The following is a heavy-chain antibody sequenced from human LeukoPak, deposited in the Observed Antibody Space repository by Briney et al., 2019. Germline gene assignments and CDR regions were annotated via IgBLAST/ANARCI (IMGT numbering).Heavy chain of an antibody. D-gene: IGHD6-19*01. V-gene: IGHV3-53*01. CDR1: GFTVSTNY. CDR2: IYSGGST. Sequence: GGSLRLSCAASGFTVSTNYMSWVRQAPGKGLEWVSVIYSGGSTYYADSVKGRFTISRDNSKNTLFLQMNGLRAEDTAVYNCARVGYSSGWVRAWGQGTLVTVSS. CDR3: ARVGYSSGWVRA. J-gene: IGHJ4*02.